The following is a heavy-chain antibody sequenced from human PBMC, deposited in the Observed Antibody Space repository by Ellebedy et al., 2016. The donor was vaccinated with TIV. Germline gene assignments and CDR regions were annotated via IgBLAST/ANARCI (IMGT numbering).Heavy chain of an antibody. Sequence: GESLKISCAASGFTFTTFWMSWVRQAPGKGLEWVGNINQDGSEKCYGDSVKGRLTISRDNAKNSVYLQMNSLRAEDTAGYYCARENWYNDYWGQGTLVTVSS. J-gene: IGHJ4*02. CDR3: ARENWYNDY. CDR2: INQDGSEK. CDR1: GFTFTTFW. V-gene: IGHV3-7*04. D-gene: IGHD1/OR15-1a*01.